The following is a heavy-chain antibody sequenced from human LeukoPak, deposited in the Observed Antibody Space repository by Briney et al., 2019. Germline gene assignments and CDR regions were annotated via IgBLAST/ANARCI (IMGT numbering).Heavy chain of an antibody. V-gene: IGHV1-2*02. CDR1: GYTFTGYY. J-gene: IGHJ3*02. CDR2: INPNSGGT. CDR3: AAVAGLGNAFDI. Sequence: ASVKVSCKASGYTFTGYYMHWVRQAPGQGLEWMGWINPNSGGTNYAQKFQGRDTMTRDTSISTAYMELSRLRSDDTAVYYCAAVAGLGNAFDIWGQGTMVTVSS. D-gene: IGHD6-19*01.